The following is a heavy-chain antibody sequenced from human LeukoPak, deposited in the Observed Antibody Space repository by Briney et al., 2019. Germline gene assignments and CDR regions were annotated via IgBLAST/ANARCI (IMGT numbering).Heavy chain of an antibody. CDR3: ARDIADRIFDY. CDR1: GFTFSSYG. D-gene: IGHD1-14*01. J-gene: IGHJ4*02. CDR2: TWYDGSNK. V-gene: IGHV3-33*01. Sequence: GGSLRLSCAASGFTFSSYGMHWVRQAPGKGLEWVAVTWYDGSNKYYADSVKGRLTISRDNSKNTLYLQMNSLRAEDTAVYYCARDIADRIFDYWGQGTLVTVSS.